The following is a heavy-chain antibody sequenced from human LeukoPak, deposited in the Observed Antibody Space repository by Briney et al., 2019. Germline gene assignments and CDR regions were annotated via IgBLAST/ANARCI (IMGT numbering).Heavy chain of an antibody. Sequence: GASVKVSCKASGYTFTSYDINWVRQAPGQGLEWMGWINPNSGGTNYAQKFQGRVTMTRDTSISTAYMELSRLRSDDTAVYYCARVGIGSLPWLTDYWGQGTLVTVSS. CDR3: ARVGIGSLPWLTDY. V-gene: IGHV1-2*02. D-gene: IGHD5-12*01. CDR2: INPNSGGT. CDR1: GYTFTSYD. J-gene: IGHJ4*02.